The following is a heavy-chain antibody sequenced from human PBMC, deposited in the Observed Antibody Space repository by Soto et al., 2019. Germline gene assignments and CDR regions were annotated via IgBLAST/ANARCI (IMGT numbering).Heavy chain of an antibody. Sequence: EVRVVESGGGLVQPGRSLRLSCAASGFTFDDYAMHWVRQAPGKGLEWVSGISWNSGSIGYADSVKGRFTISRDNAKNSLYLQMNSLRAEDTALYYCAKDIDAYSSSPNWFDPWGQGTLVTVSS. V-gene: IGHV3-9*01. J-gene: IGHJ5*02. CDR1: GFTFDDYA. CDR2: ISWNSGSI. D-gene: IGHD6-6*01. CDR3: AKDIDAYSSSPNWFDP.